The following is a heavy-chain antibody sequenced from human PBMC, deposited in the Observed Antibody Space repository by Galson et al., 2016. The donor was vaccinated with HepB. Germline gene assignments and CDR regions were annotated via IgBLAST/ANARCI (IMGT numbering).Heavy chain of an antibody. Sequence: TLSLTCTVPGGSISSGGYYWSWIRQHPGKGLEWIGFIYYSGTTYYNPSLKSRVTISVDTSENQFSLKLSSVTAADTAVYYCAKSGPYGNHYFDYWGQGTLVTVSS. D-gene: IGHD4-11*01. CDR1: GGSISSGGYY. CDR3: AKSGPYGNHYFDY. CDR2: IYYSGTT. J-gene: IGHJ4*02. V-gene: IGHV4-31*03.